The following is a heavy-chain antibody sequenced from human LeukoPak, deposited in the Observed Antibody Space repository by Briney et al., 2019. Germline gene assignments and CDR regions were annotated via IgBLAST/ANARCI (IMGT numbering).Heavy chain of an antibody. Sequence: GGSLRLSCAASGFPLSSYWMHWVRQAPGKGLVWVSRISSDGKRTDYAESVKGRFIISRDNAKNTLDLQMNSLRVEDTALYYCARGASSGYRIDYWGQGTLVPVSS. J-gene: IGHJ4*02. V-gene: IGHV3-74*01. CDR2: ISSDGKRT. D-gene: IGHD3-10*01. CDR1: GFPLSSYW. CDR3: ARGASSGYRIDY.